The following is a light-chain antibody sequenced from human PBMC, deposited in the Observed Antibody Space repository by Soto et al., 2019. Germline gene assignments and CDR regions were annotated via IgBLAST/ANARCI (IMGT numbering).Light chain of an antibody. Sequence: QSVLTQPASVSGSPGQSITISCTGTSSDVGSYNLVSWYQQHPGKAPKLMIYEVSNRPSGVSNRFSGSKSGNTASLTISGLQAEDEADYYCSSYTSSSTSFGTGTKVTVL. V-gene: IGLV2-14*02. J-gene: IGLJ1*01. CDR3: SSYTSSSTS. CDR2: EVS. CDR1: SSDVGSYNL.